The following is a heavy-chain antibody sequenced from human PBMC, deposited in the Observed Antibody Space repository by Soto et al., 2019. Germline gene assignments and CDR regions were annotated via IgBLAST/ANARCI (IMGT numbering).Heavy chain of an antibody. V-gene: IGHV1-2*04. Sequence: ASVKVSCKASGYTFTGYYMHWVRQAPGQGLEWIGWINPNSGGTNYAQKFQGWVTMTRDTSISTAYMELSRLRSDDTAVYYCARSLGYCSSTSCSESKNWFDPWGQGTLVTVSS. CDR3: ARSLGYCSSTSCSESKNWFDP. D-gene: IGHD2-2*01. CDR2: INPNSGGT. J-gene: IGHJ5*02. CDR1: GYTFTGYY.